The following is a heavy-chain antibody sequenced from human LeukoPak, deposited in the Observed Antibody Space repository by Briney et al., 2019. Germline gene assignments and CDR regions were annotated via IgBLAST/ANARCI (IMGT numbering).Heavy chain of an antibody. CDR3: ARAGYSYGRSFDY. V-gene: IGHV4-4*07. CDR1: GGSISSYY. CDR2: IFSTGST. D-gene: IGHD5-18*01. J-gene: IGHJ4*02. Sequence: PSETLSLTCTVSGGSISSYYWSWLRQPAGKGLEWIGRIFSTGSTNYNPSLKSRVTMSVDTSKNQFSLRLSSVTAADTAVYYCARAGYSYGRSFDYWGQGTLVTVSS.